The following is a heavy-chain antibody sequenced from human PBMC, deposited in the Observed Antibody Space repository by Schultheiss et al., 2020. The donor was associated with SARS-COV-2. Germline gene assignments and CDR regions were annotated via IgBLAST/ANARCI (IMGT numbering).Heavy chain of an antibody. CDR3: ARRDGYNPSPFDY. CDR1: GFTFSSYA. D-gene: IGHD5-24*01. CDR2: ISYDGSNK. V-gene: IGHV3-30-3*01. J-gene: IGHJ4*02. Sequence: GGSLRLSCAASGFTFSSYAMHWVRQAPGKGLEWVAVISYDGSNKYYADSVKGRFTISRDNSKNTLYLQMNSLRAEDTAVYYCARRDGYNPSPFDYWGQGTLVTVSS.